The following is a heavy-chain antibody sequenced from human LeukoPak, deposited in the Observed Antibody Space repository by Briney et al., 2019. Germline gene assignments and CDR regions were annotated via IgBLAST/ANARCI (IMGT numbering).Heavy chain of an antibody. CDR1: GFSLSTSGVG. V-gene: IGHV2-5*02. Sequence: SGPTLVKPTQTLTLTCTFSGFSLSTSGVGVGWIRQPPGKALEWPALIYWDDDKRYSPSLKSRLTITKDTSKNQVVLTMTNMDPVDTATYYCAHRREGWLRVYFDYWGQGTLVTVSS. D-gene: IGHD5-12*01. J-gene: IGHJ4*02. CDR2: IYWDDDK. CDR3: AHRREGWLRVYFDY.